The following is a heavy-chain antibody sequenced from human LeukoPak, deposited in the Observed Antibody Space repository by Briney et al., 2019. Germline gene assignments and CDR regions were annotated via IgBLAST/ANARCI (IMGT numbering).Heavy chain of an antibody. D-gene: IGHD3-9*01. CDR3: ARGPHGRIYDILTGFDY. CDR2: IKPNSGGT. J-gene: IGHJ4*02. Sequence: ASVTVSFKASGYTFTGHSMYWVRQAPGQGVEGMGWIKPNSGGTNYAQKFQGRVTMTMDTSISTAYMELSRLRSDDTAVYYCARGPHGRIYDILTGFDYWGQGTLVTVSS. V-gene: IGHV1-2*02. CDR1: GYTFTGHS.